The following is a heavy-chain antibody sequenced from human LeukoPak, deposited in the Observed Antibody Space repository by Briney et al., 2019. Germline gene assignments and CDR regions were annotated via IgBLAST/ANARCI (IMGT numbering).Heavy chain of an antibody. CDR3: VREYYYDFPQ. J-gene: IGHJ4*02. CDR1: GFTFSDHY. CDR2: SRAKIDSYTT. D-gene: IGHD3-3*01. Sequence: GGSLRLSCAVSGFTFSDHYMDWVRQAPGKGLEWVGRSRAKIDSYTTEYAASVKGRFTISRDESENTLYLHMNSLKTEDTAVYYCVREYYYDFPQWGQGTLVTVSS. V-gene: IGHV3-72*01.